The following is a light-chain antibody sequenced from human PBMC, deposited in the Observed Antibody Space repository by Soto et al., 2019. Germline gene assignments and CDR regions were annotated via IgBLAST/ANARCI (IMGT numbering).Light chain of an antibody. CDR3: EHGHCSPYS. V-gene: IGKV1-39*01. CDR1: QSINIY. J-gene: IGKJ2*01. CDR2: TAS. Sequence: DIPMTPSPSSLSASVGNRVTITCRASQSINIYLYWYQQKPGKAPNLLIYTASYLQTGVPSRFSGSRSWTDFTLTISSPQPEDFATYYGEHGHCSPYSFGRGTNLEIK.